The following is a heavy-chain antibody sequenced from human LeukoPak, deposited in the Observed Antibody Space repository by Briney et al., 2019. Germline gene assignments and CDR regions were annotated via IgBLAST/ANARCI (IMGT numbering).Heavy chain of an antibody. D-gene: IGHD6-19*01. CDR1: GYTFTTYY. Sequence: WASVKVSCEASGYTFTTYYIQWVRQAPGQRLEWLGIINPTTGSTTYAQKFQGRVTITRNTSISTAYMEVSSLRYEDTAVYYCARRAVDNSYYYYMDVWGKGTTVTVSS. CDR3: ARRAVDNSYYYYMDV. V-gene: IGHV1-46*01. J-gene: IGHJ6*03. CDR2: INPTTGST.